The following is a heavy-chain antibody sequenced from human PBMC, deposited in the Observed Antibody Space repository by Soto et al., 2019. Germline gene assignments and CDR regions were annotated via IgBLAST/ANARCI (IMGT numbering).Heavy chain of an antibody. Sequence: ASVKGSCKASGYTFTSYYMHWVRQAPGQGLEWMGIINPSGGSTSYAQKFQGRVTMTRDTSTSTVYMELSSLRSEDTAVYYCARWIQLWSYGMDVWGQGTTVTVS. D-gene: IGHD5-18*01. CDR2: INPSGGST. CDR1: GYTFTSYY. V-gene: IGHV1-46*01. J-gene: IGHJ6*02. CDR3: ARWIQLWSYGMDV.